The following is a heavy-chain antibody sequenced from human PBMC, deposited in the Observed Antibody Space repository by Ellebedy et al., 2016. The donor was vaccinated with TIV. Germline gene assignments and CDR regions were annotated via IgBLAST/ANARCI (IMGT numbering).Heavy chain of an antibody. J-gene: IGHJ4*02. D-gene: IGHD5-12*01. CDR2: VYFSGST. CDR3: AREARGYTGYDFDS. Sequence: MPSETLSLTCTLSGGSISSYYWTWLRQSPGKGLEWLGYVYFSGSTKYNPSLNTRITMSVDTSKNEFSLALTSVTTADTAVYYCAREARGYTGYDFDSWGQGIWVTVSS. V-gene: IGHV4-59*01. CDR1: GGSISSYY.